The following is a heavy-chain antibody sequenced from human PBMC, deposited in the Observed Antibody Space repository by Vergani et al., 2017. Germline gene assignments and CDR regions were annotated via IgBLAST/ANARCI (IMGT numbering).Heavy chain of an antibody. D-gene: IGHD5-24*01. V-gene: IGHV2-70*17. J-gene: IGHJ4*02. CDR2: IDWDDDK. CDR3: ALNAGKDGYNSYYFDY. CDR1: GFSLNSIGVG. Sequence: QITLRESGPTLVKPTQTLTLTCTFSGFSLNSIGVGVSWIRQPPGKALEWLARIDWDDDKFYSTSLKTRLTISRDTSKNQVVLTMTNMDPVDTATYYCALNAGKDGYNSYYFDYWGQGALVTVSS.